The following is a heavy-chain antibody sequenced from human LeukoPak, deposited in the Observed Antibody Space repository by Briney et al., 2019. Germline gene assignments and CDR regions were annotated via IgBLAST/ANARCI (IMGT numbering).Heavy chain of an antibody. CDR3: AGETDAFDY. CDR1: GNSFTRNF. CDR2: HHPRDSDT. Sequence: ASDKVPCMASGNSFTRNFWHWVRQAHGQGLECMAVHHPRDSDTTYAQKLQRRITMTRDMSTGTVYMELSSLRSEDTAVYYCAGETDAFDYWGQGTLVTVSS. V-gene: IGHV1-46*03. J-gene: IGHJ4*02.